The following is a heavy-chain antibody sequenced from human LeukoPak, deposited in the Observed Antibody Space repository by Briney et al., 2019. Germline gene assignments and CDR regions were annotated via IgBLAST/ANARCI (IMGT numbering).Heavy chain of an antibody. V-gene: IGHV4-39*07. J-gene: IGHJ4*02. CDR3: ARVTIAAWWIDY. CDR2: IYYSGST. CDR1: GGSISSSSYY. D-gene: IGHD6-25*01. Sequence: SETLSLTCTVSGGSISSSSYYWGWIRQPPGKGLEWIGSIYYSGSTHYNPSLKSRVTISVDTSKNQFSLKLSSVTAADTAVYYCARVTIAAWWIDYWGQGTLVTVSS.